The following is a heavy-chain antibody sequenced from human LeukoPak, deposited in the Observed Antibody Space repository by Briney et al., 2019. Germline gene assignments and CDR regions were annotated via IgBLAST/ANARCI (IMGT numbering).Heavy chain of an antibody. V-gene: IGHV4-61*02. CDR3: AREEGCSSTSCYTGLPFQH. D-gene: IGHD2-2*02. CDR2: IYTSGST. Sequence: SETLSLTCTVSGGSISSGSYYWSWIRQPAGKGLEWIGRIYTSGSTNYNPSLKSRVTISVATSKNQFSLKLSSATAADTAVYYCAREEGCSSTSCYTGLPFQHWGQGTLVTVSS. J-gene: IGHJ1*01. CDR1: GGSISSGSYY.